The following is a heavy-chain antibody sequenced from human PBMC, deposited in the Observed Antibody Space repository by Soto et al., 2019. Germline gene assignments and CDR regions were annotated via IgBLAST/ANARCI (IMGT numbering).Heavy chain of an antibody. CDR1: GFRFTYYG. CDR3: ARSYCSTSTCYSYWLAP. D-gene: IGHD2-2*02. J-gene: IGHJ5*02. Sequence: QMQLVQSGSEVKKPGASVRVSCKASGFRFTYYGITWVRQAPGQGLEWMGWISAHNGNTNYAQKLEGRVTMTTDTSTSTAYMEMRTLRSDDTAVYYCARSYCSTSTCYSYWLAPWGQGTLVTVAS. V-gene: IGHV1-18*04. CDR2: ISAHNGNT.